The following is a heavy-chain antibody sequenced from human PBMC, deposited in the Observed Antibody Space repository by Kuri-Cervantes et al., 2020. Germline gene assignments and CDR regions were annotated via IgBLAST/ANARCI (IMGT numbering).Heavy chain of an antibody. CDR2: INHSGSA. CDR3: ARAMYSGDYGRRFDS. Sequence: SETLSLTCAVYGGSFRGYYWSWIRQPPGKGLEWVAEINHSGSANYNSSLKSRVSISGDRSKKQFSLKLNSVTAADTAIYFCARAMYSGDYGRRFDSWGRGTPVTVSS. D-gene: IGHD1-26*01. V-gene: IGHV4-34*01. CDR1: GGSFRGYY. J-gene: IGHJ5*01.